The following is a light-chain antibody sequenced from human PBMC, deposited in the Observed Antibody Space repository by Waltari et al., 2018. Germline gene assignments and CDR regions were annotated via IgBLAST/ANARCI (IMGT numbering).Light chain of an antibody. V-gene: IGKV3-11*01. CDR2: DAS. J-gene: IGKJ5*01. CDR1: QSIGSS. CDR3: HHHYKEIT. Sequence: EIVLTQSPATLSLSPGERATLSCRASQSIGSSLAWYQHNPGQAPRLLIFDASNRATGIPARFSGSGSGTDFTLTISSLEPEDFAVYYCHHHYKEITFGQGTRLEIK.